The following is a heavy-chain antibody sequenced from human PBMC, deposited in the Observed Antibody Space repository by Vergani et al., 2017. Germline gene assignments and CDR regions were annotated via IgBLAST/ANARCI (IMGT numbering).Heavy chain of an antibody. V-gene: IGHV3-21*01. Sequence: EVQLVESGGGLVKPGGSLRLSCAASGFTFSSYSMNWVRQAPGKGLEWVSSISSSSSYIYYADSVKGLFTISRDNAKNSLYLQMNSLRAEDTAVYYCARVLGTYGGNEDAFDIWGQGTMVTVSS. D-gene: IGHD4-23*01. CDR3: ARVLGTYGGNEDAFDI. CDR2: ISSSSSYI. J-gene: IGHJ3*02. CDR1: GFTFSSYS.